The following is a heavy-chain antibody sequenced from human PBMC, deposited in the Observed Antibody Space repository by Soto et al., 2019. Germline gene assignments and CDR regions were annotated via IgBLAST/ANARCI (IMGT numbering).Heavy chain of an antibody. D-gene: IGHD2-15*01. Sequence: PSETLSLTCTASGGSIFSSYWTWIRQPPGKGLEWIGNVYYSGSTNYNPSLKSRHTISVDTSKNQFSLNLSSVTAAATAVYYGARAPAASSWFDPWGQGTLVTVSS. V-gene: IGHV4-59*01. J-gene: IGHJ5*02. CDR2: VYYSGST. CDR3: ARAPAASSWFDP. CDR1: GGSIFSSY.